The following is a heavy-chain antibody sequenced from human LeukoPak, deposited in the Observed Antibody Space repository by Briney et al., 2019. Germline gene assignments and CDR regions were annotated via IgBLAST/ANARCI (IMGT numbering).Heavy chain of an antibody. CDR2: ITGNGGNT. CDR3: ARDRSGSYPNWFDP. V-gene: IGHV3-23*01. Sequence: GGSLRLSCAASGFTFSSYGMSWVRQAPGKGLEWVSAITGNGGNTFYADSVKGRFTISRDNSKNTMYLQMNSLRAEDTALYYCARDRSGSYPNWFDPWGQGTLVTVSS. CDR1: GFTFSSYG. J-gene: IGHJ5*02. D-gene: IGHD3-10*01.